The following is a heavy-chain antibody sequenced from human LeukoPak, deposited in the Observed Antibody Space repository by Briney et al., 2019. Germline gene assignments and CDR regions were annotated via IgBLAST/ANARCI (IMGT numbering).Heavy chain of an antibody. Sequence: GGSLRLSCAASGFTFSNYYMSWIRQAPGKGLEWVSYISSSGSTIYYADSVKGRFTISRDNAKDSLYLQMNSLRAEDTAVYYCARPNYYGSGSYGFDYWGQGTLVTVSS. D-gene: IGHD3-10*01. CDR3: ARPNYYGSGSYGFDY. J-gene: IGHJ4*02. CDR2: ISSSGSTI. V-gene: IGHV3-11*04. CDR1: GFTFSNYY.